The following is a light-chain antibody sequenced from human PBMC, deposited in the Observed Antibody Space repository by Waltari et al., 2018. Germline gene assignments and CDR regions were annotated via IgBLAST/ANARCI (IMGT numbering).Light chain of an antibody. CDR1: QGLSSY. Sequence: IQLTQSPTSLLASVGERITITCRASQGLSSYLAWYQQKPGKAPNLLSYAAFTLQSGVPSRFSGSGSGTDFTLTISSLQPEDFATYYCQQFNTYPLTFGQGTRLEIK. CDR3: QQFNTYPLT. V-gene: IGKV1-9*01. CDR2: AAF. J-gene: IGKJ5*01.